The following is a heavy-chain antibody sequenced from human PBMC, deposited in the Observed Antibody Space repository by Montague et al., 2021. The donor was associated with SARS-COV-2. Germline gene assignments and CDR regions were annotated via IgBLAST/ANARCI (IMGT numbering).Heavy chain of an antibody. CDR1: GFGFRSYA. D-gene: IGHD5-12*01. CDR3: ANPRGEYSGSDFVFWY. CDR2: IGDSGGST. V-gene: IGHV3-23*01. Sequence: SLRLSCAASGFGFRSYAMSWVRQAPGKRLEWVSGIGDSGGSTYYADSVKGRFTISRDNSKNTLYLQMNSLRVEDTAVYYCANPRGEYSGSDFVFWYWGQGTLVTVSS. J-gene: IGHJ4*02.